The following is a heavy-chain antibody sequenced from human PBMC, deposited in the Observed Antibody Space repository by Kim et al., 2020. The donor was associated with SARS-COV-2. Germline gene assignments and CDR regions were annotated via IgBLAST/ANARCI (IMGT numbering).Heavy chain of an antibody. CDR3: ARQVVTGTGASSHGVDV. V-gene: IGHV3-7*03. CDR1: GFTLGTYW. CDR2: IKDDGSEK. Sequence: GGSLRLSCAASGFTLGTYWMSWVRQAPGKGLEWVANIKDDGSEKYYADSVKGRFTISRDNAKNALYLQMNTLTAEDTGVYYCARQVVTGTGASSHGVDVWGQGTTVTVSS. J-gene: IGHJ6*02. D-gene: IGHD2-21*02.